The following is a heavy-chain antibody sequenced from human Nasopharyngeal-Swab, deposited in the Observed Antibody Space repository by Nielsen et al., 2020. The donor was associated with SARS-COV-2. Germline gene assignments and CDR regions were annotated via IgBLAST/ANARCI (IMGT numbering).Heavy chain of an antibody. Sequence: SETLSLTCTVSGGSISTDDYYWSWIRQHPVKGLEWIGYMYSNGITNYNPSLRSRIIMSIDTPKNQFSLHLTSVTAADTAVYFCTFYGRFWGQGTLVTVSS. CDR1: GGSISTDDYY. V-gene: IGHV4-31*03. J-gene: IGHJ4*02. CDR3: TFYGRF. D-gene: IGHD2/OR15-2a*01. CDR2: MYSNGIT.